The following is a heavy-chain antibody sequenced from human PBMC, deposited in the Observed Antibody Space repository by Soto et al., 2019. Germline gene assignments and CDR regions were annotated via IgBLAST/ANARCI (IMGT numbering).Heavy chain of an antibody. V-gene: IGHV4-59*08. Sequence: SETLSLTCTVSGGSISSYYWSWIRQPPGKGLEWIGYIYYSGSTNYNPSLKSRVTISVDTSKNQFSLKLSSVTAADTAVYYCAKARFRDSSMFLLDYWGQGTLVTVSS. D-gene: IGHD6-19*01. CDR2: IYYSGST. CDR3: AKARFRDSSMFLLDY. CDR1: GGSISSYY. J-gene: IGHJ4*02.